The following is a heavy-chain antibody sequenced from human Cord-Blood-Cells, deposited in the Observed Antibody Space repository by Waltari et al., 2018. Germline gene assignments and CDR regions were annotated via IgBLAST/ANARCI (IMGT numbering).Heavy chain of an antibody. J-gene: IGHJ5*02. V-gene: IGHV3-7*01. Sequence: EVQLVESGGGLVQPGVSLRLSCAASACTFSSYWMSGVRQAPGKGLEWVANIKQDGSEKYYVDSVKGRFTISRDNAKNSLYLQMNSLRAEDTAVYYCARDLWLHLGELSSNWFDPWGQGTLVTVSS. CDR3: ARDLWLHLGELSSNWFDP. CDR1: ACTFSSYW. D-gene: IGHD3-16*02. CDR2: IKQDGSEK.